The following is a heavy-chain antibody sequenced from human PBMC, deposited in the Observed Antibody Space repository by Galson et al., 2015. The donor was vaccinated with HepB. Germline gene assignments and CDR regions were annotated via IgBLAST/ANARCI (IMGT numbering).Heavy chain of an antibody. CDR3: ARDYCSSTSCYLFDY. Sequence: SLRLSCAASGFTFSSYAMHWVRQAPGKGLEWVAGISYDGSNKYNADSVKGRFTISRDNSKNTLYLQMNSLRAEDTAVYYYARDYCSSTSCYLFDYWVQGTLVTVSS. J-gene: IGHJ4*02. V-gene: IGHV3-30-3*01. CDR1: GFTFSSYA. D-gene: IGHD2-2*01. CDR2: ISYDGSNK.